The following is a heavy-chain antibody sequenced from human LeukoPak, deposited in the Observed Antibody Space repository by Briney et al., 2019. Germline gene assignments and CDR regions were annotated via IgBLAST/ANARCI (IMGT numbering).Heavy chain of an antibody. Sequence: SETLSLTCTVSGDSITRNYWSWIRQPAGKGLEWTGRIYNSGNTNYSPSLESRVTMSTDTSKNQFSLKLSSVTAADTAVYYCARGSFDSSGYYVFDYWGQGTLVTVSS. J-gene: IGHJ4*02. D-gene: IGHD3-22*01. CDR1: GDSITRNY. CDR2: IYNSGNT. CDR3: ARGSFDSSGYYVFDY. V-gene: IGHV4-4*07.